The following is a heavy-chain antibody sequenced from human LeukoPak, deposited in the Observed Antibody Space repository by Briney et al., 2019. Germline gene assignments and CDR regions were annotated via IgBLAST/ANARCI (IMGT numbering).Heavy chain of an antibody. CDR1: GFTFSSYS. Sequence: GGSLRLSCAASGFTFSSYSMNWVRQAPGTGLEWVSHISSSSTTVYHADFVKGRFTISRDNAKNSLYLQMNSLRDEDTAVYYCVRLTGYCSGGSCAMDVWGQGTTVTVSS. CDR3: VRLTGYCSGGSCAMDV. D-gene: IGHD2-15*01. J-gene: IGHJ6*02. CDR2: ISSSSTTV. V-gene: IGHV3-48*02.